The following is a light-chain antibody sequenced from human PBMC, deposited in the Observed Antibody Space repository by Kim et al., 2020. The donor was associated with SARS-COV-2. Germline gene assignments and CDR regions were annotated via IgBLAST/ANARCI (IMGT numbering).Light chain of an antibody. Sequence: CPGERATLPGRASQSVSNYLDWYQQKPGQAPRLLIYDASNRATGIPARFSGSGSGTDFTLTISSLEPEDFAVYYCQQRSNWPPLTFGGGTKVDIK. CDR3: QQRSNWPPLT. CDR1: QSVSNY. CDR2: DAS. V-gene: IGKV3-11*01. J-gene: IGKJ4*01.